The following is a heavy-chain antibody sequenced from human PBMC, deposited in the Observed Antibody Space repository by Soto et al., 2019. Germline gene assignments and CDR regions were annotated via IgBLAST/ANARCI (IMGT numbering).Heavy chain of an antibody. V-gene: IGHV3-33*01. Sequence: GGSLRLSCEASGFNFSSYGIRWVRQAPGKGLEWVAIIWNDGSNEYYADSVKGRFTISRDNSKNTVYLQMNSLKSDDTAVYYCGSGRGDGYNYDAFDIWGRGTMVTVSS. D-gene: IGHD5-12*01. J-gene: IGHJ3*02. CDR3: GSGRGDGYNYDAFDI. CDR2: IWNDGSNE. CDR1: GFNFSSYG.